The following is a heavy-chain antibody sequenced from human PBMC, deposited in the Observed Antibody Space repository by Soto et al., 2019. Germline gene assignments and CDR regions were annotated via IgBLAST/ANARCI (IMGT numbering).Heavy chain of an antibody. CDR1: GGSISSGGYY. Sequence: TSETLSLTCTVSGGSISSGGYYWSWIRQHPGKGLEWIGYIYYSGSTYYNPSLKSRVTISVDTSKNQFSLKLSSVTAADTAVYYCAREGTWYSSSFNWGQGTLVTVSS. V-gene: IGHV4-31*03. CDR3: AREGTWYSSSFN. J-gene: IGHJ4*02. CDR2: IYYSGST. D-gene: IGHD6-6*01.